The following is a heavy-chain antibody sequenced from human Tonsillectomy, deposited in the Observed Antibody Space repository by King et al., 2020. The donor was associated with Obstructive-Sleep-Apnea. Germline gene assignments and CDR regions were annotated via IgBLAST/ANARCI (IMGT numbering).Heavy chain of an antibody. Sequence: QLVQSEAEVKKPGASVKVSCQASGYTFPSFDISWVRQAPGQGLEWMGWISGDNGNTYYAQNLQGIVTMTTDTSTRTAYMELGSLRSDDSAVYYCAAGGAMDVWGQGTTVTVAS. CDR1: GYTFPSFD. J-gene: IGHJ6*02. V-gene: IGHV1-18*01. CDR3: AAGGAMDV. D-gene: IGHD4-23*01. CDR2: ISGDNGNT.